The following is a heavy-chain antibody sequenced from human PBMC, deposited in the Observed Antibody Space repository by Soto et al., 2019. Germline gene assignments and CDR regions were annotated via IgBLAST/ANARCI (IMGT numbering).Heavy chain of an antibody. CDR1: GFTFSSYA. CDR2: ISYDGSNK. V-gene: IGHV3-30-3*01. D-gene: IGHD3-3*01. Sequence: GGSLRLSCAASGFTFSSYAMHWVRQAPGKGLEWVAVISYDGSNKYYADSVKGRFTISRDNSKNTLYLQMNSLRAEDTAVYYCARDPGFGVVIMIADYWGQGTLVTVSS. CDR3: ARDPGFGVVIMIADY. J-gene: IGHJ4*02.